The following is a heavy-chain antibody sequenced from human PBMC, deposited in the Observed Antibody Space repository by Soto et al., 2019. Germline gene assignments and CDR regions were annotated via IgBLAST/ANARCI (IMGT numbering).Heavy chain of an antibody. D-gene: IGHD1-26*01. CDR1: GFTFSDNY. Sequence: GGSLRLSCAASGFTFSDNYMTWIRQAPGRGLEWVAYISDSGNIIYYADSVQGRFTVSRDNAKNSLYLQMNSLSAEDTAVYYCASRTSGAGWFDPWGQGTLVTVSS. V-gene: IGHV3-11*01. J-gene: IGHJ5*02. CDR2: ISDSGNII. CDR3: ASRTSGAGWFDP.